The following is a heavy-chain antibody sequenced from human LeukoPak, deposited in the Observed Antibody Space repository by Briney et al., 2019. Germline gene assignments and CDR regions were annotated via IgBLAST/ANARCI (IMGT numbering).Heavy chain of an antibody. CDR2: ISGSAATT. J-gene: IGHJ4*02. D-gene: IGHD3-10*01. CDR1: GFTFSTYG. Sequence: GGSLRLSCAASGFTFSTYGMTWVRQAPGKGLEWVSAISGSAATTFYADSVKSRFTISRDNSKNTLYLQMNSLRAEDTAVYYCAKRGPGSPQSGKYYFDYWGQGTLVTVSS. V-gene: IGHV3-23*01. CDR3: AKRGPGSPQSGKYYFDY.